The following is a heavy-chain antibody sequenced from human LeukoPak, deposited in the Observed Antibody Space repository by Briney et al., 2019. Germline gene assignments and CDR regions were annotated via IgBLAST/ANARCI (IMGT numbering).Heavy chain of an antibody. CDR2: INTNTGNP. V-gene: IGHV7-4-1*02. Sequence: ASVKVSCKASGYTFTSYSINWLRQAPGQGLEWMGWINTNTGNPTYAQGFTGRFVFSLDTSVSTAYLQISSLKAEDTAVYYCARDAASINFDYWGQGTLVTVSS. J-gene: IGHJ4*02. D-gene: IGHD3-9*01. CDR3: ARDAASINFDY. CDR1: GYTFTSYS.